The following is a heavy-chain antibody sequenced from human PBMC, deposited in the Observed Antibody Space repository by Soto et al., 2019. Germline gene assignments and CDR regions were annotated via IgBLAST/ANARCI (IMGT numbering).Heavy chain of an antibody. J-gene: IGHJ4*02. Sequence: GGSLRLSCAASGFTFSSYSMNWVHQAPGKGLEWVSSISSSSSYIYYADSVKGRFTISRDNAKNSLYLQMNSLRAEDTAVYYCARDYYYDSSGYYAGFDYWGQGTLVTVSS. CDR1: GFTFSSYS. CDR2: ISSSSSYI. D-gene: IGHD3-22*01. V-gene: IGHV3-21*01. CDR3: ARDYYYDSSGYYAGFDY.